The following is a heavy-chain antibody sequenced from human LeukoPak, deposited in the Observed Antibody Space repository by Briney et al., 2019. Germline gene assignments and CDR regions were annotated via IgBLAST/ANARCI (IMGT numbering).Heavy chain of an antibody. CDR2: IIPIFGTA. J-gene: IGHJ2*01. V-gene: IGHV1-69*13. D-gene: IGHD5-18*01. Sequence: SVRVYCKASGGTFGSYVISWVRQAPGQGLEWMGGIIPIFGTAHYAQKFQGRLTITAGESTSTVYMEMSSLRSEDTAMYYCAKEGDTALVTGYFDLWGRGTLVTVSS. CDR3: AKEGDTALVTGYFDL. CDR1: GGTFGSYV.